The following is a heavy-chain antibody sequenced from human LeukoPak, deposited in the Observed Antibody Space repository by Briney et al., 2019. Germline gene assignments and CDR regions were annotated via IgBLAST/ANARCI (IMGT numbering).Heavy chain of an antibody. J-gene: IGHJ3*02. CDR2: ISSSGSTI. V-gene: IGHV3-48*03. Sequence: GGSLRLSCAASGFTFSSYEMNWVRQAPGKGLEWVSYISSSGSTIYYADSVKGRFTISRDNAKNSLYLQMNSLRAEDTAVYYCARDLTGTDAFDIWGQGTMVTVSS. CDR1: GFTFSSYE. D-gene: IGHD7-27*01. CDR3: ARDLTGTDAFDI.